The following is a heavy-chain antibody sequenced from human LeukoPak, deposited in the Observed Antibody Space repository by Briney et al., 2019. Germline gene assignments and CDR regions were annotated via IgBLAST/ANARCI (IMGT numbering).Heavy chain of an antibody. D-gene: IGHD3-10*01. J-gene: IGHJ4*02. CDR1: GFTFGDYA. V-gene: IGHV3-23*01. CDR2: ISASGGTT. CDR3: AKASSYGSMSYDFDS. Sequence: GGSLRLSCTASGFTFGDYAMSWFRQAPGKGLEWVSGISASGGTTYYADSMKGRFTISRDNSKGTLFLQLNSLRAEDTAVYYCAKASSYGSMSYDFDSWGQGTLVTVSS.